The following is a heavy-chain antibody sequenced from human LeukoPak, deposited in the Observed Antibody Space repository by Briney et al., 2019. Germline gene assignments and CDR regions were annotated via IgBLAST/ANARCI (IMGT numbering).Heavy chain of an antibody. CDR2: MNPKSGDT. J-gene: IGHJ4*02. V-gene: IGHV1-8*03. D-gene: IGHD3-3*01. CDR3: ARDRVGSADFWSGYYTGTFDY. CDR1: GYSFTNYD. Sequence: ASVKVSCKASGYSFTNYDINWVRQATGQGLEWMGWMNPKSGDTGYSQKFQGRVFITRDTSINTAYMELSSLGSDDTAVYYCARDRVGSADFWSGYYTGTFDYWGQGTLVTVSS.